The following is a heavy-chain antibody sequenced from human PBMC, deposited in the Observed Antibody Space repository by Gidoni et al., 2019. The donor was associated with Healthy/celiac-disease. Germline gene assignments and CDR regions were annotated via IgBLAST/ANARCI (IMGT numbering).Heavy chain of an antibody. CDR2: ISYDGSNK. CDR1: GFTFRSYA. J-gene: IGHJ5*02. CDR3: ARGMYYYDSWDRFDP. Sequence: QVQLVESGGGVVQPGRSLRLSCAASGFTFRSYAMHWVRQAPGKGLEWVAVISYDGSNKYYADSVKGRFTISRDNSKNTLYLQMNSLRAEDTAVYYCARGMYYYDSWDRFDPWGQGTLVTVSS. D-gene: IGHD3-22*01. V-gene: IGHV3-30*01.